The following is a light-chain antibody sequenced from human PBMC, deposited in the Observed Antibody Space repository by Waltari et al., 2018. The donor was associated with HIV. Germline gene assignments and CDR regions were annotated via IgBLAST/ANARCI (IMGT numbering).Light chain of an antibody. CDR1: GGSIASNY. J-gene: IGLJ3*02. V-gene: IGLV6-57*02. CDR2: EHN. Sequence: NFMLTQPHSVSESPGKTVTISCTGSGGSIASNYVQWYQQRPGRAPTTVIYEHNQRPSGAPGRFSGSSDSSSNSASLTISGLKAEDEADYYCQSYDSITWVFGGGTKLTVL. CDR3: QSYDSITWV.